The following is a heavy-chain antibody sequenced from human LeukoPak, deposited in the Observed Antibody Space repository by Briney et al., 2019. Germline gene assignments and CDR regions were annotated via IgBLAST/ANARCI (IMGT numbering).Heavy chain of an antibody. CDR1: GGSFNGYY. CDR2: INHSGST. V-gene: IGHV4-34*01. D-gene: IGHD3-3*01. CDR3: ARRTIFGVVPKEFDP. Sequence: SSETLSLTCAVYGGSFNGYYWSWIRQPPGKGLEWIGEINHSGSTNYNPSLKSRVTISVDTSKNQFSLKLSSVTAADTAVYYCARRTIFGVVPKEFDPWGQGTLVTVSS. J-gene: IGHJ5*02.